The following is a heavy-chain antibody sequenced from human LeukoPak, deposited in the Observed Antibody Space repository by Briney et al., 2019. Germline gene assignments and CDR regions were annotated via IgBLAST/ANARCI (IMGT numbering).Heavy chain of an antibody. CDR2: ISSSGSTI. V-gene: IGHV3-48*03. D-gene: IGHD6-19*01. CDR3: ARDYRYSTGWYSFDY. CDR1: GFTFSSYE. Sequence: GGSLRLSCAASGFTFSSYEMNWVRQAPGKGLEWVSYISSSGSTIYYADSVKGRFTISRDNAKSSLYLQMNSLRAGDTAVYYCARDYRYSTGWYSFDYWGQGTLVTVSS. J-gene: IGHJ4*02.